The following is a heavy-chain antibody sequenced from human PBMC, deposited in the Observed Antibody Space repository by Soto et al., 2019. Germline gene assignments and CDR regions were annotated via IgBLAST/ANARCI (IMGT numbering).Heavy chain of an antibody. CDR3: ARHGSSTYYYYYYGMDV. CDR2: IYPGDSDT. D-gene: IGHD2-2*01. Sequence: GESLKISCRGSGYSFTSYLIGWVRQMPGKGLEWMGIIYPGDSDTRYSPSFQGQVTISADKSISTAYLQWSSLKASDTAMYYCARHGSSTYYYYYYGMDVWGQGTTVTVSS. V-gene: IGHV5-51*01. J-gene: IGHJ6*02. CDR1: GYSFTSYL.